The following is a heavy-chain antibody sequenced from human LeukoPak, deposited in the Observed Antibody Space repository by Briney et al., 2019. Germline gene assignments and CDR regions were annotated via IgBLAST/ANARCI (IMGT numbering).Heavy chain of an antibody. Sequence: PGGSLRLSCAASGFTFSSYWMHWVRQAPGMGLVWVSRTNSDDSDTNYADSVRGRFAISRDNSKNTLYLQMNSLRAEDTAVYYCARDQGAAAGPRYFQHWGQGTLVTVSS. J-gene: IGHJ1*01. V-gene: IGHV3-74*01. D-gene: IGHD6-13*01. CDR3: ARDQGAAAGPRYFQH. CDR1: GFTFSSYW. CDR2: TNSDDSDT.